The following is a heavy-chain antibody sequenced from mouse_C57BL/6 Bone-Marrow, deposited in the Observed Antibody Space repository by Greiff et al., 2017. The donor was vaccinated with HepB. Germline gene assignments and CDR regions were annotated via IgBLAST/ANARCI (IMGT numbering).Heavy chain of an antibody. CDR3: ERDYGNFPYGYFYV. CDR2: IYPRDGST. V-gene: IGHV1-78*01. D-gene: IGHD2-1*01. Sequence: VQRVESDAELVKPGASVKISCKVSGYTFTDHTIHWMKQRPEQGLEWIGYIYPRDGSTKYNEKFKGKATLTADKSSSTAYMQLNSLTSEDSAVYVCERDYGNFPYGYFYVWGTGTTVTVSS. CDR1: GYTFTDHT. J-gene: IGHJ1*03.